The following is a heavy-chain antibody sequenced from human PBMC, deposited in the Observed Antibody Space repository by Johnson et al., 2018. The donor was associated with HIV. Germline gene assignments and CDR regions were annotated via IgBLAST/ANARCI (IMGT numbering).Heavy chain of an antibody. V-gene: IGHV3-9*01. Sequence: LVESGGGVVQPGGSLRLSCAASGFTFDDYAMHWVRQAPGKGLEWVSGISWNSGSIGYVDSVKGRFTISRDNSKNTLYLQMNSLRAEDTAVYYCAKDSRRWGAFSDAFDIWGQGTMVTVSS. CDR2: ISWNSGSI. CDR1: GFTFDDYA. D-gene: IGHD1-26*01. CDR3: AKDSRRWGAFSDAFDI. J-gene: IGHJ3*02.